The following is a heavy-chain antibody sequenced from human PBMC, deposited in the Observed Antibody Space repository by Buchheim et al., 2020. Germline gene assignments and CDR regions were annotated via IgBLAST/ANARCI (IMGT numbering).Heavy chain of an antibody. D-gene: IGHD2-2*02. J-gene: IGHJ4*02. V-gene: IGHV4-34*01. Sequence: QVQLQQWGAGLLKPSETLSLTCAVYGGSFSGYYWSWIRQPPGKGLEWIGEINQSGSTNYNPSLKSRVTISVDTSKNQFPSKLSSVTAADTAVYYCAREEYCSSTSCYTDYWGQGTL. CDR3: AREEYCSSTSCYTDY. CDR1: GGSFSGYY. CDR2: INQSGST.